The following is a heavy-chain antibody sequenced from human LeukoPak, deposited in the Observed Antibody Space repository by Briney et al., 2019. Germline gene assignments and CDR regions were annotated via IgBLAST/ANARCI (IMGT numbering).Heavy chain of an antibody. D-gene: IGHD5-24*01. Sequence: PGGSLRLSCAASGFIFNNYAMTWVGQAPGKGREGVSYIRGSSSTMYYADSVKGRFTISRDNAKNSLYLQMNSLRAEDTAVYYCVRDGLQFLDYFDYWGQGTLVTVSS. J-gene: IGHJ4*02. CDR2: IRGSSSTM. CDR1: GFIFNNYA. CDR3: VRDGLQFLDYFDY. V-gene: IGHV3-48*01.